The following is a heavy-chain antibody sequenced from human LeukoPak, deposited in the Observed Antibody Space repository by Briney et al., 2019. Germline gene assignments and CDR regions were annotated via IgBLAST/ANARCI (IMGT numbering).Heavy chain of an antibody. CDR3: ARDRCMPTSWDV. CDR1: AGSISSSSYD. J-gene: IGHJ6*01. CDR2: IYYSGST. V-gene: IGHV4-39*07. Sequence: SENLSLTGTVSAGSISSSSYDWGGPRQPPGKGLEWSGCIYYSGSTYKNPSLESLVTISVNTSRNQFFRNLSSETTAVSDCECCARDRCMPTSWDVWGKGTTVTVSS. D-gene: IGHD2-15*01.